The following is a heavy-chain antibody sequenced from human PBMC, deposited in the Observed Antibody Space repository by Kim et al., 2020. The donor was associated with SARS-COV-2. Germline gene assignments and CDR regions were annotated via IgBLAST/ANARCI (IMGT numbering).Heavy chain of an antibody. V-gene: IGHV1-24*01. J-gene: IGHJ5*02. CDR3: ATGPPYGSGNWFDP. CDR1: GYTLTELS. D-gene: IGHD3-10*01. CDR2: FDPEDGET. Sequence: ASVKVSCKVSGYTLTELSMHWVRQAPGKGLELMGGFDPEDGETIYAQKFQGRVTMTEDTSTDTAYMELSSLRSEDTAVYYCATGPPYGSGNWFDPWGQGTLVTVSS.